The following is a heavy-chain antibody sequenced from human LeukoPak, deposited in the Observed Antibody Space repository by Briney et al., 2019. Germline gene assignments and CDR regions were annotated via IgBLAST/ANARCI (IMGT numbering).Heavy chain of an antibody. Sequence: PSETLSLTCAVYGGSFSGYYWSWIRQPPGKGLEWIGEINHSGSTNYNPSLKSRISISIDTANNQFSLKLTSVTAADTAVYYCARIDDNGNWFDPWGQGTLVTVSS. V-gene: IGHV4-34*01. CDR1: GGSFSGYY. CDR2: INHSGST. CDR3: ARIDDNGNWFDP. J-gene: IGHJ5*02. D-gene: IGHD1-1*01.